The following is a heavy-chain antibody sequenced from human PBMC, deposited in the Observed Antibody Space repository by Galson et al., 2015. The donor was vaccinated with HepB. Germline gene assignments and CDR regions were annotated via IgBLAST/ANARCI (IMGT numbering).Heavy chain of an antibody. J-gene: IGHJ6*03. V-gene: IGHV3-23*01. CDR3: ARRVDYTSSWDMDV. Sequence: SLRLSCAASGFTFSSYAMSWDRQAPGKGLEWVSAISGSGGSTYYADSVKGQFTISRDSSKNTLYLQMNSLRAEDTAVYYCARRVDYTSSWDMDVCGKGTAVTAS. CDR1: GFTFSSYA. CDR2: ISGSGGST. D-gene: IGHD6-13*01.